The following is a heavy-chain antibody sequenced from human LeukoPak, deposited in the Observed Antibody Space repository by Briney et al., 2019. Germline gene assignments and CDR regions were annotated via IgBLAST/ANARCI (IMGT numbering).Heavy chain of an antibody. V-gene: IGHV3-23*01. Sequence: GGSLRLSCAASGFTLSSSVMSWVRQAPGKGLEWVSDIGGSRGTTNYADSVKGRFTISRDNSKNTLYLQMNSLRAEDTAVYYCAKGPYGPGAFDIWGQGTMVTVSS. D-gene: IGHD3-10*01. CDR2: IGGSRGTT. CDR3: AKGPYGPGAFDI. J-gene: IGHJ3*02. CDR1: GFTLSSSV.